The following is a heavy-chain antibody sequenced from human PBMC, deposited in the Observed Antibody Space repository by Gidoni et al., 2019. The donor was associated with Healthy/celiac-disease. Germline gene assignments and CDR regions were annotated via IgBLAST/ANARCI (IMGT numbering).Heavy chain of an antibody. V-gene: IGHV3-33*01. J-gene: IGHJ4*02. Sequence: QVQLVESGGGVVQPGRSLRLSCAASGFTFSSYGMHWVRQAPGKGLEWVGVIWYDGSNKYYADSVKGRFTISRDNSKNTLYLQMNSLRAEDTAVYYCARTMVRGVTPYYYFDYWGQGTLVTVSS. CDR2: IWYDGSNK. CDR3: ARTMVRGVTPYYYFDY. D-gene: IGHD3-10*01. CDR1: GFTFSSYG.